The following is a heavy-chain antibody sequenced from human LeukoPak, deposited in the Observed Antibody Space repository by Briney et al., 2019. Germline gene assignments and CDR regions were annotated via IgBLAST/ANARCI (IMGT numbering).Heavy chain of an antibody. J-gene: IGHJ4*02. Sequence: GASVKVSCKVSGYTLTELSMHWVRQAPGKGFEWMGGFDPEDGETIYAQKFQGRVTMTEDTSTDTAYMELSSLRSEDTAVYYCATVPRIAAAGHFDYWGQGTLVTVSS. V-gene: IGHV1-24*01. CDR3: ATVPRIAAAGHFDY. CDR2: FDPEDGET. D-gene: IGHD6-13*01. CDR1: GYTLTELS.